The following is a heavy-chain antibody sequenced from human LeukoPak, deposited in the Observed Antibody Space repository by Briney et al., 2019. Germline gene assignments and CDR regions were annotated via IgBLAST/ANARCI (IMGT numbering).Heavy chain of an antibody. D-gene: IGHD6-6*01. CDR1: GFTVSSNY. Sequence: GGSLRLSCAASGFTVSSNYMSWVRQAPGKGLEWVSVIYSGGSTYYADSVKGRFTISRDNSKNTLYLQMNSLRTEDTAVYYCARDGGSSSVSYYYYYYMDVWGKGTTVTVFS. CDR2: IYSGGST. CDR3: ARDGGSSSVSYYYYYYMDV. V-gene: IGHV3-53*05. J-gene: IGHJ6*03.